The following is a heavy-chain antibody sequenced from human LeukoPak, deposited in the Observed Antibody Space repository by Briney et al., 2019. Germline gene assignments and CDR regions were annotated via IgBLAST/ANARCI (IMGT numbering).Heavy chain of an antibody. D-gene: IGHD3-22*01. CDR2: ISSSSSYI. Sequence: PGGSLRLSCAASGFTFSSYSMNWVRQAPGKGLEWVSSISSSSSYIYYADSVKGRFTISRDNAKNSLYLQMNSLRAEDTAVYYCARGIIRGYYYDSSGYRKGQPHFDYWGQGTLVTVSS. CDR1: GFTFSSYS. V-gene: IGHV3-21*01. J-gene: IGHJ4*02. CDR3: ARGIIRGYYYDSSGYRKGQPHFDY.